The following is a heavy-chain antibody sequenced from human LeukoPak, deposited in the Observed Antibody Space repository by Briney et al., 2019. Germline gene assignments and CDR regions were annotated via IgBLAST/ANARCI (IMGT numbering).Heavy chain of an antibody. D-gene: IGHD1-1*01. CDR3: VRYNWNGGGDY. V-gene: IGHV3-7*01. Sequence: GGSLRLSCAASGFIFNNYWMNWVRQAPGKGLKWVANINQDGREKYYVASVKGRFTISRDNAENSLSLQMNSLRAEDTAVYYCVRYNWNGGGDYWGQGTQVTVSS. J-gene: IGHJ4*02. CDR1: GFIFNNYW. CDR2: INQDGREK.